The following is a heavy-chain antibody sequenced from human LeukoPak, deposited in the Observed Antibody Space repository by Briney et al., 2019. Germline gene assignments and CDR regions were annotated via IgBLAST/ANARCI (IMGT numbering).Heavy chain of an antibody. Sequence: SGTLSLTCAVSGGSISSTNWWSWVRQPPGKGLEWIGSIYYSGRIYYNASLKSRVTISVDTSKNHFSLKLTSVTAADTAVYYCARAPWAYGNYVHAFDIWGHGTMVTVSS. J-gene: IGHJ3*02. D-gene: IGHD4-11*01. V-gene: IGHV4-4*02. CDR2: IYYSGRI. CDR1: GGSISSTNW. CDR3: ARAPWAYGNYVHAFDI.